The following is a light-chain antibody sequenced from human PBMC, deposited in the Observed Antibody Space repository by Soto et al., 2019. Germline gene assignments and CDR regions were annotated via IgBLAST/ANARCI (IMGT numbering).Light chain of an antibody. Sequence: QSVLTQPSSVSGSPGQSITISFTGTSSDIGRYKFVSWFQQHPGKAPKLLIFEGTNRPSGVSNRFSGSKSGNTASLTISGLQAEDEAIYFCSSSTNTNTLVIFGGGTKVTVL. V-gene: IGLV2-14*01. CDR3: SSSTNTNTLVI. CDR2: EGT. CDR1: SSDIGRYKF. J-gene: IGLJ2*01.